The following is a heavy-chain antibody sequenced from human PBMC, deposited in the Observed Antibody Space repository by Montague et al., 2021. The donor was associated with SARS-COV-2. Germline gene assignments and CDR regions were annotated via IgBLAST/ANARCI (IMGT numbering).Heavy chain of an antibody. J-gene: IGHJ1*01. CDR2: INHSGST. V-gene: IGHV4-34*01. CDR3: ARVDSSGYPPEDAEYFQH. D-gene: IGHD6-19*01. CDR1: GGSFSGYY. Sequence: SETLSLTCAVYGGSFSGYYWSWIRQPPGKGLEWIGEINHSGSTDYNPSLKSRVTISVDTSKNQFSLKLSSVTAADTAVYYCARVDSSGYPPEDAEYFQHWGQGTLVTVSS.